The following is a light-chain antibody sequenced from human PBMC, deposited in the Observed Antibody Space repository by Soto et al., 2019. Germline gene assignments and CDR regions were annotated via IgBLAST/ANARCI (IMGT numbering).Light chain of an antibody. CDR1: QSVSSN. V-gene: IGKV3-15*01. CDR2: GAS. Sequence: EIVMTQSPATLSVSPGARATLSCRASQSVSSNLAWYQQKPGQAPRLLIYGASTRATGIPARFSGSGSGTEFTLTISSLQSEDFAVYYCQQYNNWLLFTFGPGTKVDIK. J-gene: IGKJ3*01. CDR3: QQYNNWLLFT.